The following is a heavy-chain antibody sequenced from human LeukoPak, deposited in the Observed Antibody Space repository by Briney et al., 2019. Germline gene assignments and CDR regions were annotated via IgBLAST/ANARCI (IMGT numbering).Heavy chain of an antibody. CDR1: GGSLSSYY. CDR3: ASGSYYFDN. Sequence: SETLSLTCTVSGGSLSSYYWSWIRQPPGKGLEWIGYIYTSGSTNYNPSLKSRVTVSVDTSKNQFSLKLTSVTAADTAVYYCASGSYYFDNWGQGTLVTVSS. CDR2: IYTSGST. V-gene: IGHV4-4*09. D-gene: IGHD3-10*01. J-gene: IGHJ4*02.